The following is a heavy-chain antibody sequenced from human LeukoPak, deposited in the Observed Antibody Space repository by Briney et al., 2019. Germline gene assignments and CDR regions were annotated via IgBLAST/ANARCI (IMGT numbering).Heavy chain of an antibody. D-gene: IGHD3-10*01. Sequence: SGTLSLTCAVSGGSISSSNWWSWVRQPPGKGLEWIGEIYHSGSTNYNPSLKSRVTISVDKSKNQFSLKLSSVTAADTAVYYCARDSPLITMARGVRGGYYFDYWGQGTLVTVSS. J-gene: IGHJ4*02. V-gene: IGHV4-4*02. CDR2: IYHSGST. CDR1: GGSISSSNW. CDR3: ARDSPLITMARGVRGGYYFDY.